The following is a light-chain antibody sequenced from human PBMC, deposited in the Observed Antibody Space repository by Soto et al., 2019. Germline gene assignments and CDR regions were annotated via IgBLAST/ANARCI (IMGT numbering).Light chain of an antibody. CDR1: QSISSS. V-gene: IGKV1-39*01. J-gene: IGKJ2*01. CDR3: QQTYNTPHT. CDR2: GAS. Sequence: DIQMTQSPSSLSASVGDRVTITCRASQSISSSLNWYQQKSGKAPKLLIYGASNLQSGVPSGFSGSGSGTDFILTISSLQPEDSATYYCQQTYNTPHTFGQGTKVDIK.